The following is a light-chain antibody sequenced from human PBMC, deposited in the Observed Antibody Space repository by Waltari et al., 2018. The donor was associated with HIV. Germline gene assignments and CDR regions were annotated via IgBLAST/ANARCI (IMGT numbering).Light chain of an antibody. CDR2: EVT. J-gene: IGLJ2*01. Sequence: QSALTQPPSASGSPGHSVTISCTGTTSHIGAYNYVSWYQQHPGKAPKRIIYEVTKRPSGVPDRFSASKSGNTASLTVSGLQTDDEADYYCSSYAGSNTLIFGGGTNLIVL. V-gene: IGLV2-8*01. CDR3: SSYAGSNTLI. CDR1: TSHIGAYNY.